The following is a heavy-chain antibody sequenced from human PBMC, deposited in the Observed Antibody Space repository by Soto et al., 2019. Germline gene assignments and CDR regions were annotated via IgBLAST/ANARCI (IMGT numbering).Heavy chain of an antibody. CDR2: IYYSGST. J-gene: IGHJ3*02. V-gene: IGHV4-59*12. CDR1: GGSISSYY. D-gene: IGHD2-2*01. Sequence: PSETLSLTCTVSGGSISSYYLSWIRQPPGKGLEWIGYIYYSGSTNYNPSLKSRVTISVDTSKNQFSLKLSSVTAADTAVYYCARDFVGYCSSTSCSSFRDAFDIWGQGTMVTVSS. CDR3: ARDFVGYCSSTSCSSFRDAFDI.